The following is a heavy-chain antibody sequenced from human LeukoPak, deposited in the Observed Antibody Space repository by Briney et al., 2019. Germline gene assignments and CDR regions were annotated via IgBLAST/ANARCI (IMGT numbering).Heavy chain of an antibody. D-gene: IGHD6-13*01. Sequence: GGSLRLSCAASGFTFSSYWMSWVRQAPGKGLEWVANIKQDGSEKYHVDSVKGRFTISRDNAKNSLYLQMNSLRAEDTAVYYCARGFGWERERGYSSSWYRAGRFDYWGQGTLVTVSS. CDR2: IKQDGSEK. J-gene: IGHJ4*02. CDR1: GFTFSSYW. V-gene: IGHV3-7*02. CDR3: ARGFGWERERGYSSSWYRAGRFDY.